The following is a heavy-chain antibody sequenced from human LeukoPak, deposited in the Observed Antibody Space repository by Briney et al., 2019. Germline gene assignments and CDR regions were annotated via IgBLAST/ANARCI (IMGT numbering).Heavy chain of an antibody. V-gene: IGHV3-21*01. CDR1: GFTLSTYG. D-gene: IGHD6-13*01. CDR3: ARDPKIAAGGPHLDY. CDR2: ISGSGDSS. J-gene: IGHJ4*02. Sequence: GGSLRLSCAGSGFTLSTYGMTWVRQAPGKGLEWVSAISGSGDSSYYAYSVKGRFTISRHNAKKSLYLQMNRLRAEDTAVYYCARDPKIAAGGPHLDYWGQRTLVTVSS.